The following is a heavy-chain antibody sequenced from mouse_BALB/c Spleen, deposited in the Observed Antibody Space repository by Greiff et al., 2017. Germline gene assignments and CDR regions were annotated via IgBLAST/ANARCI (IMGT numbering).Heavy chain of an antibody. D-gene: IGHD1-1*01. CDR1: GFSLTSYG. Sequence: QVQLQQSGPGLVAPSQSLSITCTVSGFSLTSYGVHWVRQPPGKGLEWLGVIWAGGSTNYNSALMSRLSISKDNSKSQVFLKMNSLQTDDTAMYYCARDRGYGSSYSAWFAYWGQGTLVTVSA. CDR3: ARDRGYGSSYSAWFAY. CDR2: IWAGGST. J-gene: IGHJ3*01. V-gene: IGHV2-9*02.